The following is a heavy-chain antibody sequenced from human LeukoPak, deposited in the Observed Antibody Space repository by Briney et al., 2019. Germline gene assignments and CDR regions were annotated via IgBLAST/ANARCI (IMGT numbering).Heavy chain of an antibody. D-gene: IGHD4-17*01. CDR3: ARAAQDYGDYLPNWFDP. CDR1: GGTFSSYA. CDR2: IIPIFGTA. V-gene: IGHV1-69*01. J-gene: IGHJ5*02. Sequence: ASVKVSCKASGGTFSSYAISWVRPAPGQRPEWMGGIIPIFGTANYAQKFQGRVTITADESPSTAYMELSSLRSEDTAVYYCARAAQDYGDYLPNWFDPWGQGNLVTVSS.